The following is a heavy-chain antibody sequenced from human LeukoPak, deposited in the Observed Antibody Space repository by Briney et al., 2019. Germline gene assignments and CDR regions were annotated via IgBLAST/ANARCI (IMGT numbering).Heavy chain of an antibody. J-gene: IGHJ4*02. CDR3: ARDASKGGGYDFWSGYHGTFDY. D-gene: IGHD3-3*01. CDR2: ISYDGSNK. V-gene: IGHV3-30*04. CDR1: GFTFSSYA. Sequence: GGSLRLSCAASGFTFSSYAMHWVRQAPGKGLEWVAVISYDGSNKYYADSVKGRFTISRDNSKNTLYLQMNSLRAEDTAVYYCARDASKGGGYDFWSGYHGTFDYWGQGTLVTVSS.